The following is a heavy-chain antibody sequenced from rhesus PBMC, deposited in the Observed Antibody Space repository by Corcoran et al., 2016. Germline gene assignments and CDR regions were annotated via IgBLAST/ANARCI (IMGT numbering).Heavy chain of an antibody. J-gene: IGHJ4*01. V-gene: IGHV4-73*01. CDR2: IYGNSAST. D-gene: IGHD2-8*01. CDR3: ARDSSGYCSGGVCYGFDY. CDR1: GGSISGYYY. Sequence: QVQLQQWGEGLVKPSETLSLTCAVYGGSISGYYYWSWIRQPPGKGLEWLGYIYGNSASTNYNPSLKNRVTISKDTSKNQFSLKLSSVTAADTAVYYCARDSSGYCSGGVCYGFDYWGQGVLVTVSS.